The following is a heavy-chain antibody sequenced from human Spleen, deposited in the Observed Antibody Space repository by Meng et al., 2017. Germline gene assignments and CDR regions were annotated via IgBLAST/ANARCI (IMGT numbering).Heavy chain of an antibody. CDR2: IPHRGSS. J-gene: IGHJ1*01. Sequence: QVQLQESGPGLAKPSQTLSLTCTVSGASISRIGYYWSWIRQHPGKGLGWIGEIPHRGSSAYNPSLKSRVSMSIDKSKNQFSLKLTSVTAADTAVYHCLRGSGGSVWGQGTLVTVSS. CDR3: LRGSGGSV. D-gene: IGHD3-10*01. CDR1: GASISRIGYY. V-gene: IGHV4-31*09.